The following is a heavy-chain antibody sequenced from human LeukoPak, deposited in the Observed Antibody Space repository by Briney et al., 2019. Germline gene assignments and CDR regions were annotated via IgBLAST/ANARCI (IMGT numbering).Heavy chain of an antibody. CDR3: AREDVAAASIDY. V-gene: IGHV4-4*02. CDR1: GGSINSTNW. Sequence: PSGTLSLTCEVSGGSINSTNWWTWVRLPPGKGLEWIGEIYHSGSTNYNPSLKSRVTISVDTSKNQFSLKLSSVTAADTAVYYCAREDVAAASIDYWGQGTLVTVSS. J-gene: IGHJ4*02. D-gene: IGHD6-13*01. CDR2: IYHSGST.